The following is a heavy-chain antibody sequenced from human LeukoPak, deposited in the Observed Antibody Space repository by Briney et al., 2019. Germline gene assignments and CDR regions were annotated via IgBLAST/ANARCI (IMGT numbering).Heavy chain of an antibody. CDR1: GFTFSYAW. D-gene: IGHD2-2*01. J-gene: IGHJ4*02. CDR2: ISKSSDRI. Sequence: PGGSLRLSCAASGFTFSYAWMSWVRQAPGKGLEWVSYISKSSDRIYHADSVKGRFTISRDNAKNSLYLQMDSLRAEDTAVYYCARDLLNDEGSSYFFDQWGQGTLVTVSS. CDR3: ARDLLNDEGSSYFFDQ. V-gene: IGHV3-48*04.